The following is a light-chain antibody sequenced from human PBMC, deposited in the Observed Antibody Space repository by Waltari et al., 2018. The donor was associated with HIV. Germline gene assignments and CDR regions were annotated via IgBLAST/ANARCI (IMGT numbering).Light chain of an antibody. Sequence: QSALTQPASVSGSPGQSITISCTETSSDVGGYNYVSVYQQHPGKAPKLMIYDVSNRPSGVSNRFSGSKSGNTASLTISGLQAEDEADYYCSSYTSSSTLIVFGTGTKVTVL. CDR1: SSDVGGYNY. V-gene: IGLV2-14*03. CDR3: SSYTSSSTLIV. CDR2: DVS. J-gene: IGLJ1*01.